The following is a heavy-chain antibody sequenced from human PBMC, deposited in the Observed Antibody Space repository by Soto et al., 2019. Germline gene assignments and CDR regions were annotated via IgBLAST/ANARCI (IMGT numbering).Heavy chain of an antibody. CDR1: GGSISSGDYY. V-gene: IGHV4-30-4*01. CDR3: AREGTGYDILTGYETTLYGMDV. CDR2: IYYSGST. Sequence: QVQLQESGPGLVKPSQTLSLTCTVSGGSISSGDYYWSWIRQPPGKGLEWIRYIYYSGSTYYNPSLKSRVTISVDTSKNQFSLKLSSVTAADTAVYYCAREGTGYDILTGYETTLYGMDVWGQGTTVTVSS. D-gene: IGHD3-9*01. J-gene: IGHJ6*02.